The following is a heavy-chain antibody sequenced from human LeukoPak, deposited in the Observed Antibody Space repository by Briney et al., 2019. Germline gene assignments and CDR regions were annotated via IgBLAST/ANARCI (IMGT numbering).Heavy chain of an antibody. CDR2: INPIFHTP. J-gene: IGHJ4*02. D-gene: IGHD4-11*01. V-gene: IGHV1-69*05. Sequence: GASVKISCKASGGTFSSHAISWVRQAPGQGLKWMGGINPIFHTPTYAKKFQGRLTITKDESMSTASMDLSSLISDDTAVYYCARGRTTGEFDYWGQGTLVTVSS. CDR3: ARGRTTGEFDY. CDR1: GGTFSSHA.